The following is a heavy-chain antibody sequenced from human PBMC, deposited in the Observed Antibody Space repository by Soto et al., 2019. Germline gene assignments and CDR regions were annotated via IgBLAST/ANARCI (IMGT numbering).Heavy chain of an antibody. Sequence: SETLSLTCTVSGGSISSGGYYWSWIRQHPGKGLEWIGYIYYSGSTYYNPSLKSRVTISVDTSKNQFSLKLSSVTAADTAVYYCARSITMFRGVITNWFDPWGQGTMVTVYS. J-gene: IGHJ5*02. CDR1: GGSISSGGYY. V-gene: IGHV4-31*03. CDR2: IYYSGST. D-gene: IGHD3-10*01. CDR3: ARSITMFRGVITNWFDP.